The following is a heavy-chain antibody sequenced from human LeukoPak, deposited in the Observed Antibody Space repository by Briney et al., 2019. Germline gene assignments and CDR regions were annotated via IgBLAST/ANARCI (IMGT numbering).Heavy chain of an antibody. CDR3: ARHLVPTAMLTAFDI. V-gene: IGHV3-23*01. J-gene: IGHJ3*02. Sequence: PGGSLRLSCAASGLPFSSYAMSWVRQAPGKGLEWVSGISGSGGSTYYADSVKGRFTISRDNSKNTLYLQMNSLRAEETAVYYCARHLVPTAMLTAFDIWGQGTMVTVSS. CDR2: ISGSGGST. D-gene: IGHD2-2*01. CDR1: GLPFSSYA.